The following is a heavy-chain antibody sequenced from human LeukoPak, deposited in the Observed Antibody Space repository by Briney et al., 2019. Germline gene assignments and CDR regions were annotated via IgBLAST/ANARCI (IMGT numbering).Heavy chain of an antibody. Sequence: ASVKVSRKASGGTFSSYAISWVRHAPRQGLEWTGRIIPIFGTANYAQKFQGRVTITTDESTSTADMYLSSLISEDTAVSYCHRCCYYWVWGQGNLVTVSS. CDR1: GGTFSSYA. CDR3: HRCCYYWV. D-gene: IGHD3-22*01. V-gene: IGHV1-69*05. CDR2: IIPIFGTA. J-gene: IGHJ4*02.